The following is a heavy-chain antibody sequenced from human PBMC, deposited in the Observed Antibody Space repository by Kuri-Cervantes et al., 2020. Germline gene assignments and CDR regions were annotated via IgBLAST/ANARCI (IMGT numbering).Heavy chain of an antibody. CDR3: ARGRRGTNYYGSGSYQALDAFDI. CDR2: INHSGST. J-gene: IGHJ3*02. D-gene: IGHD3-10*01. V-gene: IGHV4-34*01. CDR1: GGSFSGYY. Sequence: SQTLSLTCAAYGGSFSGYYWSWIRQPPGKGLEWIGEINHSGSTNYNPSLKSRVTISVDTSKNQFSLKLSSVTAADTAVYYCARGRRGTNYYGSGSYQALDAFDIWGQGKMVTVSS.